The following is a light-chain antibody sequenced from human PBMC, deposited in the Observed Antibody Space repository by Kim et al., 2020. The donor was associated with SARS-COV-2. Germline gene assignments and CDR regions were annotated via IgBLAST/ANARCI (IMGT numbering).Light chain of an antibody. CDR2: TSD. V-gene: IGLV1-44*01. J-gene: IGLJ2*01. Sequence: QSALTQPPSASGTPGQRVTISCSGSSSNIGTNTVNWYQQLPGTAPKLLIYTSDQRPSGVPDRFSGSKSGSSASLAISGLQFEDEAEYYCAAWDDSLSGVVFGGGTKVTVL. CDR3: AAWDDSLSGVV. CDR1: SSNIGTNT.